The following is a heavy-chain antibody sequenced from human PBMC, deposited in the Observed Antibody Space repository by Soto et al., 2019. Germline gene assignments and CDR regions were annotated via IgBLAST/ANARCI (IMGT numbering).Heavy chain of an antibody. V-gene: IGHV1-69*01. J-gene: IGHJ4*02. Sequence: ELEWMGGIIPIFGTANYAQKFQGRVTITADESTRTAYMELRSLRSEDTAVYYCSSRLMVYAPEPQSYSDYWGKGTLVTVTS. CDR2: IIPIFGTA. CDR3: SSRLMVYAPEPQSYSDY. D-gene: IGHD2-8*01.